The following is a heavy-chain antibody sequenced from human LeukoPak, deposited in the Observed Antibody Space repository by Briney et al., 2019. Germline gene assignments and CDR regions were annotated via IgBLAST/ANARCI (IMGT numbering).Heavy chain of an antibody. D-gene: IGHD3-9*01. CDR3: AKEGLRYFDWLLYGGGDFDY. V-gene: IGHV3-9*01. CDR1: GFTFDDYA. J-gene: IGHJ4*02. Sequence: GRSLRLSCAASGFTFDDYAMHWVRQAPGKGLEWVSGISWNSGSIGYVDSVKGRFTISRDNAKNSLYLQMNSLRAEDTALYYCAKEGLRYFDWLLYGGGDFDYWGQGTLVTVSS. CDR2: ISWNSGSI.